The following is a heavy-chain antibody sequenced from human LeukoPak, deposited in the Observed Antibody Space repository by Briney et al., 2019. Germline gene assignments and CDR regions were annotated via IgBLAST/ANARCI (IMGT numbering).Heavy chain of an antibody. J-gene: IGHJ4*02. D-gene: IGHD4/OR15-4a*01. CDR1: GFTFNSYA. CDR3: AKGVLRTGGDY. V-gene: IGHV3-23*01. CDR2: LIGSGSNT. Sequence: GGSLRLSCAASGFTFNSYAMTWVRQAPGKGLEWVSSLIGSGSNTYYADSVKGRFTISRNNSKNTLYLQMNSLRAEDTAVYYCAKGVLRTGGDYWGQGTLVTVS.